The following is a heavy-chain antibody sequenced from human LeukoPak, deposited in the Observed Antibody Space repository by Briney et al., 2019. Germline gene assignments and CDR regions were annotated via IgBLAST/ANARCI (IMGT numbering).Heavy chain of an antibody. J-gene: IGHJ4*02. CDR3: ARTSSGWYGTYY. CDR2: IWFDGSNK. D-gene: IGHD6-19*01. Sequence: GGSLRLSCAASGFTFSSFGMHWVSQAPDKGLEWVAVIWFDGSNKYYADSVKGRFTISRDNSKNTLYLQMNSLRAEDTGVYYCARTSSGWYGTYYWGQGTLLTVSS. V-gene: IGHV3-33*01. CDR1: GFTFSSFG.